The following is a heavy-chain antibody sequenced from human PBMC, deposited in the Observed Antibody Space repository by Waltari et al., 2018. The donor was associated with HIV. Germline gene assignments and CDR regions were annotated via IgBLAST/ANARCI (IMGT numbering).Heavy chain of an antibody. Sequence: QVQIVQSGAEVKKPGSSVKVSCEASGGSFSNYAVSWVRQVPGQGLEWLGGVIPIFGSPGYSQKFHGRLTIVADESINTAYMELSSLPSEDTAVYYCATGDGRNFGVVREYYQYGMDVWGQGTTVTVSS. CDR3: ATGDGRNFGVVREYYQYGMDV. V-gene: IGHV1-69*01. J-gene: IGHJ6*02. D-gene: IGHD3-3*01. CDR1: GGSFSNYA. CDR2: VIPIFGSP.